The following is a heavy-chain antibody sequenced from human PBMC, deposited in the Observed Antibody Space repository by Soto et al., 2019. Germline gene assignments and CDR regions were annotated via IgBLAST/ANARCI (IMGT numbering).Heavy chain of an antibody. CDR2: INAGNGDT. D-gene: IGHD3-9*01. V-gene: IGHV1-3*01. Sequence: QVQLVQSGAEVKKPGASVKVSCKASGYTFTRNAIHWVRQAPGQRHEWIGRINAGNGDTKYSQKFQRRVTITRDTSASAAYMELSTLGSEDTSVYFCARSETDYSTFDYWGQGTLVTVSS. J-gene: IGHJ4*02. CDR3: ARSETDYSTFDY. CDR1: GYTFTRNA.